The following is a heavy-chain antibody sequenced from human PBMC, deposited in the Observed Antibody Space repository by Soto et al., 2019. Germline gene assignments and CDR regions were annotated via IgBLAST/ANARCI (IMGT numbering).Heavy chain of an antibody. Sequence: RQMPGKGLEWMGIIYPGDSDTRYSPSFQGQVTISADKSISTAYLQWSSLKASDTAMYYCARHQYSSSFNSAYYYGMDVWGQGTTVTVSS. CDR3: ARHQYSSSFNSAYYYGMDV. CDR2: IYPGDSDT. V-gene: IGHV5-51*01. D-gene: IGHD6-13*01. J-gene: IGHJ6*02.